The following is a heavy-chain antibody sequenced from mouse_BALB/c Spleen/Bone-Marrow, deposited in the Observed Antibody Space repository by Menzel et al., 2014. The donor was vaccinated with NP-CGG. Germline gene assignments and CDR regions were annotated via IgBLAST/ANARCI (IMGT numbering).Heavy chain of an antibody. CDR1: GYAFSVYW. J-gene: IGHJ2*01. V-gene: IGHV1-80*01. CDR2: IYPGDGDT. Sequence: QVQLQQSGAELARPGSSVKISCKASGYAFSVYWMNWVKQRPGQGLEWIGQIYPGDGDTNYNGKFKGRATLTADKSSNTAYMQLSSLTSEDSAVYFCARGGISVDHWGQGTTLTASS. CDR3: ARGGISVDH.